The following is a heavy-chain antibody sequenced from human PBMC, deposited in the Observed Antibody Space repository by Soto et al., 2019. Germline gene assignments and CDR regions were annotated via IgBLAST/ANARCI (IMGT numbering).Heavy chain of an antibody. CDR3: AKGSGGGSIWGSYRHDAFDI. J-gene: IGHJ3*02. CDR1: GFTFSSYA. Sequence: EVQLLESGGGLVQPGGSLRLSCAASGFTFSSYAMNWVRQAPGKGLEWVSAISSSGGSTYYADSVKGRFTISRDNSKNTLYLQMNSLRAEDTAVYSCAKGSGGGSIWGSYRHDAFDIWGQGTMVTVSS. CDR2: ISSSGGST. D-gene: IGHD3-16*02. V-gene: IGHV3-23*01.